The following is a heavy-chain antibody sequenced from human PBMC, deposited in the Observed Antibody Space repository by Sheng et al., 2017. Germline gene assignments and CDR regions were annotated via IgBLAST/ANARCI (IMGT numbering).Heavy chain of an antibody. V-gene: IGHV4-39*07. J-gene: IGHJ4*02. Sequence: QLQLQESGPGLVKPSETLSLTCTVSGGSISSSSYYWGWIRQPPGKGLEWIGSIYYSGSTYYNPSLKSRVTISVDTSKNQFSLKLSSVTAADTAVYYCARAGLTYYDILTGYYNGYYFDYWGQGTLVTV. CDR1: GGSISSSSYY. CDR3: ARAGLTYYDILTGYYNGYYFDY. D-gene: IGHD3-9*01. CDR2: IYYSGST.